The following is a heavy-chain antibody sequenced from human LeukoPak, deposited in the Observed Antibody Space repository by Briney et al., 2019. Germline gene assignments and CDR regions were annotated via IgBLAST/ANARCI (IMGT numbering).Heavy chain of an antibody. CDR3: ARHPNYGDYGLGAEKENWFDP. Sequence: GESLKISCKGSGYSFSNYWIGWVRQMPGKGLEWMGIIYPGDSDTRYSPSFQGQVTISADKSISTAYLQWSSLKASDTAMYYCARHPNYGDYGLGAEKENWFDPWGQGTLVTVSS. CDR1: GYSFSNYW. J-gene: IGHJ5*02. CDR2: IYPGDSDT. V-gene: IGHV5-51*01. D-gene: IGHD4-17*01.